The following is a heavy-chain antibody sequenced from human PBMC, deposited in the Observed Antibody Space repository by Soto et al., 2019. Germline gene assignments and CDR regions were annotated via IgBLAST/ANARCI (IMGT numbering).Heavy chain of an antibody. D-gene: IGHD3-10*01. CDR3: ARDSREFYYGPGSYRGSFDY. CDR2: ISSSSTYT. J-gene: IGHJ4*02. CDR1: GFTFSDYY. Sequence: PGGSLRLSCAASGFTFSDYYMSWIRQAPGKGLEWVSYISSSSTYTNYADSVKGRFTISRDNAKNSLFLQMNNLRADDTAVYYCARDSREFYYGPGSYRGSFDYWGQGTLVTVSS. V-gene: IGHV3-11*05.